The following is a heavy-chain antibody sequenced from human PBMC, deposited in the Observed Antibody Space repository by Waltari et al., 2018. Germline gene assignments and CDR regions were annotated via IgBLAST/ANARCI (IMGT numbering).Heavy chain of an antibody. CDR3: ANSLAGTTDY. J-gene: IGHJ4*02. V-gene: IGHV4-34*01. CDR1: GGSFSGYY. CDR2: INHSGRT. Sequence: QVQLQQWGAGLLKPSETLSLTCAVYGGSFSGYYWSWIRQPPGKGLEWIGEINHSGRTNYNPSLKSRVTISVDTSKNQFSLKLSSVTAADTAVYYCANSLAGTTDYWGQGTLVTVSS. D-gene: IGHD1-7*01.